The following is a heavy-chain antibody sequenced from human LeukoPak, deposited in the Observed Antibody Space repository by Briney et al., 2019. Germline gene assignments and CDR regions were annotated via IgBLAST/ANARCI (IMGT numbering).Heavy chain of an antibody. J-gene: IGHJ4*02. Sequence: SETLSLTCAVSGGSFSSSSYYWGWLRQPPGKGLEWIGNINYSGTTYYNPSLKSRVSISVYTSRNQFSLKLRSVTAADTAVYYCARVKSYGSGSYYPPHFDYWGQGTLVTVSS. V-gene: IGHV4-39*01. D-gene: IGHD3-10*01. CDR2: INYSGTT. CDR3: ARVKSYGSGSYYPPHFDY. CDR1: GGSFSSSSYY.